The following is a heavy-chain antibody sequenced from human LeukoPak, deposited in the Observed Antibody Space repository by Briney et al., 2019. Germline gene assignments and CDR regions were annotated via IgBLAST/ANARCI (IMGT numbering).Heavy chain of an antibody. CDR2: INPNSGGT. CDR1: GYTLTGYY. J-gene: IGHJ4*02. V-gene: IGHV1-2*02. D-gene: IGHD3-9*01. CDR3: ARGYYEILTGHPLIEFDY. Sequence: ASVTVSCKASGYTLTGYYMHWVRQAPGQGLEWMGWINPNSGGTIYAQKFQGRVTMTRDTSISTAYMELSRLRSDDTAVYYCARGYYEILTGHPLIEFDYWGRGTLVTVSS.